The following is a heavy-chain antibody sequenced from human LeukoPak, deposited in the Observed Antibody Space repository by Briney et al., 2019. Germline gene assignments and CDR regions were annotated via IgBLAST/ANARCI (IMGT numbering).Heavy chain of an antibody. CDR2: ISGSGGST. CDR3: AKDERYCSGGSCYRGFDP. J-gene: IGHJ5*02. D-gene: IGHD2-15*01. Sequence: PGGSLRLSCAASGFTFSSYAMCWVRRAPGKGLEWVSAISGSGGSTYYADSVKGRFTISRDNSKNTLYLQMNSLRAEDTAVYYCAKDERYCSGGSCYRGFDPWGQGTLVTVSS. V-gene: IGHV3-23*01. CDR1: GFTFSSYA.